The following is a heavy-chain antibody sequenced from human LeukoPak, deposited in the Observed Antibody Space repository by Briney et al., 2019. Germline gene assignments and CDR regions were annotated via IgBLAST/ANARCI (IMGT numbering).Heavy chain of an antibody. CDR1: GFTFSSYA. CDR2: ISGSGGST. CDR3: AKDLLIAVVIAPVFDY. Sequence: PGGSLRLSCAASGFTFSSYAMSWVRQAPGKGLEWVSAISGSGGSTYYADSVKGRFTISRDNSKNTLYLQMNSLRAEDTAVYYCAKDLLIAVVIAPVFDYWGQGTLVTVSS. D-gene: IGHD2-21*01. J-gene: IGHJ4*02. V-gene: IGHV3-23*01.